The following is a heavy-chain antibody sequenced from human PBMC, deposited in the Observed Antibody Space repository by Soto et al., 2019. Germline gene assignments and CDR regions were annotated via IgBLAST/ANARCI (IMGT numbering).Heavy chain of an antibody. CDR2: IDWDDDK. CDR3: ARTSSSWYESSYCSYYYMDV. Sequence: SGPTLVNPTQNLTLTCTFSGFSLSTSGMCVSWIRQPPGKALEWLARIDWDDDKYYSTSLKTRLTISKDTSKNQVVLTMTNMDPVDTATYYCARTSSSWYESSYCSYYYMDVWGKGTTVTVSS. J-gene: IGHJ6*03. V-gene: IGHV2-70*11. D-gene: IGHD6-13*01. CDR1: GFSLSTSGMC.